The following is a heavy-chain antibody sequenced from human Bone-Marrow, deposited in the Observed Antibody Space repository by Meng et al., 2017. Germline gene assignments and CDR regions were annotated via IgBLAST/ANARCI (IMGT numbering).Heavy chain of an antibody. Sequence: QVVRRESGSAWVLHGRPLALSGQSSGFTLSSYGMPWGRQAPVKGLEWVAVIWYDGSNKYYADSVKGRFTISRDNSKNTLYLQMNSLRAEDTAVYYCAKDPGLLWFGSQGAWFDPWGQGTLVTVSS. V-gene: IGHV3-33*06. J-gene: IGHJ5*02. D-gene: IGHD3-10*01. CDR2: IWYDGSNK. CDR3: AKDPGLLWFGSQGAWFDP. CDR1: GFTLSSYG.